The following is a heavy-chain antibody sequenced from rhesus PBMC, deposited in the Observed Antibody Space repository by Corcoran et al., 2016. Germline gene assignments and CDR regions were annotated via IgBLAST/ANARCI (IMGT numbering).Heavy chain of an antibody. J-gene: IGHJ4*01. CDR3: ARNSEGWGYGNSNLDY. V-gene: IGHV4-165*02. Sequence: QVQLQESGPGLVKPSETLSLTCAVSGGSISGYYWNWIRQPPGKGLEGIGYIGGSSGRTTNNPSHKSGVTIATETTKNQFSLKLSSVTAADTAVYYCARNSEGWGYGNSNLDYWGQGVLVTVSS. CDR1: GGSISGYY. D-gene: IGHD4-35*01. CDR2: IGGSSGRT.